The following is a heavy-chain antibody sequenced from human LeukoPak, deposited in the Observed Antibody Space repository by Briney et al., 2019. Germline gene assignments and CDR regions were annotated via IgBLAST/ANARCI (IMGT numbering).Heavy chain of an antibody. V-gene: IGHV4-34*01. Sequence: SETLSLTCAVYGGSFSGYYWSWIRQPPGKGLEWIGEINHSGSTNYNPSLKSRVTISVDTSKNQFSLKLSSVAAADTAVYYCARTHIVVTDWGQGTLVTVSS. CDR3: ARTHIVVTD. CDR2: INHSGST. J-gene: IGHJ4*02. CDR1: GGSFSGYY. D-gene: IGHD5-12*01.